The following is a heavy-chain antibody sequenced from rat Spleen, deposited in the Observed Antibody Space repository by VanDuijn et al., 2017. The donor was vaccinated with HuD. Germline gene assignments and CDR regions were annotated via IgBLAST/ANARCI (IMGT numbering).Heavy chain of an antibody. CDR2: ISYDGSKT. CDR1: GFTFSDFY. V-gene: IGHV5-29*01. CDR3: ARHGYGGYSGPFAY. Sequence: EVQLVESDGGLVQPGGSLKLSCAASGFTFSDFYMAWVRQAPTKGLEWVATISYDGSKTYYRDSVKGRFTISRDNAKSTLYLQMDSLRSEDTATYYCARHGYGGYSGPFAYWGQGTLVTVSS. J-gene: IGHJ3*01. D-gene: IGHD1-11*01.